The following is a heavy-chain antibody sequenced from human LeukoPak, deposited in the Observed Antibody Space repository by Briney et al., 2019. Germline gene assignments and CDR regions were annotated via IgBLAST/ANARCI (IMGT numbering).Heavy chain of an antibody. CDR1: GFTFSSYS. J-gene: IGHJ4*02. V-gene: IGHV3-48*04. CDR3: ARDSSYYYGSGRAFDY. D-gene: IGHD3-10*01. Sequence: GGSLRPSCAASGFTFSSYSMNWVRQAPGKGLEWVSYISSSSSTIYYADSVKGRFTISRDNAKNSLYLQMNSLRAEDTAVYYCARDSSYYYGSGRAFDYWGQGTLVTVSS. CDR2: ISSSSSTI.